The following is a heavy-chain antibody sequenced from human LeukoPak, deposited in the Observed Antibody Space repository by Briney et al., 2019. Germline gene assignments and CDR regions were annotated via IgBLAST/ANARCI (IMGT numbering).Heavy chain of an antibody. CDR3: ARHEKYYDFWSGYYRIAFDI. D-gene: IGHD3-3*01. J-gene: IGHJ3*02. CDR2: IYPGDSDT. Sequence: GESLKISCKGSGSSFTSYWIGWVRQMPGKGLEWMGIIYPGDSDTRYSPSFQGQVTISADKSISTAYLQWSSLKASDTAMYYCARHEKYYDFWSGYYRIAFDIWGQGTMVTVSS. CDR1: GSSFTSYW. V-gene: IGHV5-51*01.